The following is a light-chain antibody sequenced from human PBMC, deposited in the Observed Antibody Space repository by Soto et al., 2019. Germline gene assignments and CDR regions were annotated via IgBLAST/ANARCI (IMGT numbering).Light chain of an antibody. V-gene: IGKV1-5*03. CDR2: KAS. J-gene: IGKJ1*01. CDR1: QNIYTW. Sequence: DYQVTQSPSTLSASVGDRSTITCRASQNIYTWLAWYQQKPLSAPKLLIHKASTLESGVPSRFSGSGFGTELTLTISGLQPEDSATYYYQQYNSYSVGQGTKVEIK. CDR3: QQYNSYS.